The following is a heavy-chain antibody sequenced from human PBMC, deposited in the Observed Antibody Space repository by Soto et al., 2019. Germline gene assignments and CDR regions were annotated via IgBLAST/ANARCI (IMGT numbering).Heavy chain of an antibody. J-gene: IGHJ4*02. CDR1: DGSLSSYY. CDR3: ARGSATGYGFDS. CDR2: IHHSGST. D-gene: IGHD3-9*01. V-gene: IGHV4-34*01. Sequence: PSETLSLTCSVSDGSLSSYYWSWIRQSPGKGLEWMGEIHHSGSTKYKPSLESRVTISVDRPKSQFSLKLRFVTAADTAEYFCARGSATGYGFDSWAQGTLVTVSS.